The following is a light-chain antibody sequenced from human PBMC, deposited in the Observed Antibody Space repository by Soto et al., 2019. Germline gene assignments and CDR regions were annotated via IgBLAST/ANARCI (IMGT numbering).Light chain of an antibody. CDR1: SSDVGSYNL. CDR3: CSYAGSSTV. CDR2: EGS. Sequence: QSALTQPASVSGSPGQSITISCTGTSSDVGSYNLVSWYQQHPGKAPKLMIYEGSKWPSGVSNRFSGSKSGNTASLTISGLQAEDEADYYCCSYAGSSTVFGGGTKVTVL. V-gene: IGLV2-23*01. J-gene: IGLJ2*01.